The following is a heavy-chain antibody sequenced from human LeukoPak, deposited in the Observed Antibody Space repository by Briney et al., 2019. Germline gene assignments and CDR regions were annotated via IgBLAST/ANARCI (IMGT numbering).Heavy chain of an antibody. CDR3: AKDAQRGFDYSNSLEH. D-gene: IGHD4-11*01. V-gene: IGHV3-7*01. CDR2: IKQDGSEK. J-gene: IGHJ5*02. CDR1: GFTLSRYW. Sequence: GGSLRLSCAASGFTLSRYWMNWVRQAPGKGLEWVANIKQDGSEKNYVDSVKGRYTISRDNAKNSVYLEMNSLRAEDSALYYCAKDAQRGFDYSNSLEHWGQGSLVIVSS.